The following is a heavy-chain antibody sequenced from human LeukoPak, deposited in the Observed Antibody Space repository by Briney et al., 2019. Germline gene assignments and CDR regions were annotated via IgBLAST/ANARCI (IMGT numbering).Heavy chain of an antibody. Sequence: GRSLRLSCAASGFTFSSYGMHWVRQAPGKGLEWVAVIWYDGSNKYYADSVKGRFTISRDNSKNTLYLQMNSLRAGDTAVYYCARDLDSYYDSSGYFDYWGQGTLVTVSS. CDR1: GFTFSSYG. V-gene: IGHV3-33*01. CDR3: ARDLDSYYDSSGYFDY. J-gene: IGHJ4*02. D-gene: IGHD3-22*01. CDR2: IWYDGSNK.